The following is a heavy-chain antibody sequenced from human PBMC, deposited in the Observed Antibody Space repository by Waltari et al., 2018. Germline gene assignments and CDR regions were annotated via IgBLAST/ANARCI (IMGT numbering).Heavy chain of an antibody. D-gene: IGHD4-17*01. CDR3: ARGPTVTTFVYFDY. Sequence: EVQLVESGGGLVQPGGSLRLSCAASGFTFSSYSMNWVRQAPGKGLEWVSYISSSSSTIYYAASVKGRFTISRDNAKNSLYLQMNSLRAEDTAVYYCARGPTVTTFVYFDYWGQGTLVTVSS. V-gene: IGHV3-48*01. J-gene: IGHJ4*02. CDR1: GFTFSSYS. CDR2: ISSSSSTI.